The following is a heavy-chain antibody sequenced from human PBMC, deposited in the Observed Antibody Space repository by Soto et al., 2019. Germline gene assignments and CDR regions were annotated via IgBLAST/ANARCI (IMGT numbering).Heavy chain of an antibody. CDR2: IYYSGST. J-gene: IGHJ5*02. D-gene: IGHD2-15*01. CDR1: GGSISSSSYY. CDR3: ARPFGYCSGGSCLPSNWFDP. Sequence: SETLSLTCTVSGGSISSSSYYWGWIRQPPGKGLEWIGSIYYSGSTYYNPSLKSRVTISVDTSKNLFSLKLSSVTAADTAVYYCARPFGYCSGGSCLPSNWFDPWGQGTLVTVSS. V-gene: IGHV4-39*01.